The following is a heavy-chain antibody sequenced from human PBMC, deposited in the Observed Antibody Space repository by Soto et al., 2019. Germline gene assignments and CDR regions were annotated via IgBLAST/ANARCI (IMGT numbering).Heavy chain of an antibody. CDR3: ARGVRNYYGVDV. J-gene: IGHJ6*02. Sequence: EVQLVESGGGLVQPGGSLRLSCAASGFTFSSYWMHWVRQAPGQGLVWVSRINGDESTTNYADSVKGRFTISRDNAKNTLYLQMNSLRAEDTAMYYCARGVRNYYGVDVWGQGTTVTVSS. V-gene: IGHV3-74*01. CDR1: GFTFSSYW. CDR2: INGDESTT.